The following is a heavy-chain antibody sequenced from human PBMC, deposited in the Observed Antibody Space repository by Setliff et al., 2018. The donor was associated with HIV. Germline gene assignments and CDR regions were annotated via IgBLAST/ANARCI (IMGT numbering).Heavy chain of an antibody. J-gene: IGHJ3*02. Sequence: GASVKVSCKASGYTFTSYYMHWVRQAPGQGLEWMGIINPSGGSTSYAQKFQGRVTMTRDTSTSTVYMELSSLRSEDTAVYYCARVARGSTHSSSWYLDAFDIWGQGTMVTVSS. V-gene: IGHV1-46*01. CDR1: GYTFTSYY. CDR2: INPSGGST. D-gene: IGHD6-13*01. CDR3: ARVARGSTHSSSWYLDAFDI.